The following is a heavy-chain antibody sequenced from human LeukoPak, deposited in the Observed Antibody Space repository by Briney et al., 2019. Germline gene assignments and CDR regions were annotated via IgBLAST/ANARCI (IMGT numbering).Heavy chain of an antibody. V-gene: IGHV3-21*04. Sequence: GGSLRLSCAASGFTFSRHSINWVRQAPGKGLEWVSSISSSSSYIYYADSVKGRFTISRDNAKNSLYLQMNSLRSEDTAVYYCARVSTVSGGGSCYSYWGQGTLVTVSS. CDR3: ARVSTVSGGGSCYSY. J-gene: IGHJ4*02. CDR1: GFTFSRHS. D-gene: IGHD2-15*01. CDR2: ISSSSSYI.